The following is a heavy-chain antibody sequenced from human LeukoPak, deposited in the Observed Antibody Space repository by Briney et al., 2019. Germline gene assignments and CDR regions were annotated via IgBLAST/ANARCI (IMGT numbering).Heavy chain of an antibody. CDR1: GGSINSGGYS. CDR3: ARVSQNYDFWSGPDY. V-gene: IGHV4-31*03. CDR2: IYYSGST. Sequence: SQTLSLTCTVSGGSINSGGYSWSWIRQLPGKGLEWIGYIYYSGSTYYNPSLKSRVTISVDTSKNQFSLKLSSVTAADTAVYYCARVSQNYDFWSGPDYWGQGTLVTVSS. J-gene: IGHJ4*02. D-gene: IGHD3-3*01.